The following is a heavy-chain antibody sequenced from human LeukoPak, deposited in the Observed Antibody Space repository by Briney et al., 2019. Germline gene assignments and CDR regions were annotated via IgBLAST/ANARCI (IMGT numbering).Heavy chain of an antibody. J-gene: IGHJ4*02. CDR3: ARTAIAAAGTALGY. D-gene: IGHD6-13*01. CDR2: ISSSSSYI. V-gene: IGHV3-21*01. Sequence: GGSLRLSCAASGFTFSSYIMNWVRQAPGKGLEWVSSISSSSSYIYYADSVKGRFTISRDNAKNSLYLQMNSLRAEDTAVYYCARTAIAAAGTALGYWGQGTLVTVSS. CDR1: GFTFSSYI.